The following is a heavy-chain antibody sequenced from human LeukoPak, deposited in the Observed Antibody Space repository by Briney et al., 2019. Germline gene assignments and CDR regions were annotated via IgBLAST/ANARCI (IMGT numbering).Heavy chain of an antibody. D-gene: IGHD3-22*01. CDR3: ASSRHYDSSGYWMYYFDF. J-gene: IGHJ4*02. Sequence: SETLSLTCAVYGGSFSGYYWSWIRQPPGKGLEWIAEINHSGSTNYNPSLKSRVTISIDTSKNQFSLKLSSVTAADTAVYYCASSRHYDSSGYWMYYFDFWGQGTLVTVSS. CDR2: INHSGST. CDR1: GGSFSGYY. V-gene: IGHV4-34*01.